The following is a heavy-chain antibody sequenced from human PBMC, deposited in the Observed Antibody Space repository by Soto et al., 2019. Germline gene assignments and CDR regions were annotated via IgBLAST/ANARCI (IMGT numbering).Heavy chain of an antibody. J-gene: IGHJ4*02. V-gene: IGHV5-51*01. D-gene: IGHD6-13*01. CDR1: GYIFTSYW. CDR2: IFPGDSDT. Sequence: GESLKISCQASGYIFTSYWIGWVRQMPGKGLEWMAIIFPGDSDTTYSPSFQGHVTISADKSLNTAYLQWRSLKASDTGIYYCAVPRITAAGTFAYWGQGTPVTVSS. CDR3: AVPRITAAGTFAY.